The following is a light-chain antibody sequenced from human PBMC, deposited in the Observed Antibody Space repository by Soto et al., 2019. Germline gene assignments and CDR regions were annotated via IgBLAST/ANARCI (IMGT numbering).Light chain of an antibody. V-gene: IGKV3-15*01. Sequence: EVVVTQSPRTLSVSPGERATLSCRASQSVSTNVAWYQQKPGQAPRLLISGASTRAAGVSARFTCSGSGTEFTLTISSLQSDDFAVYYCQQYHYWPPRTFGPGTRVDIK. CDR3: QQYHYWPPRT. J-gene: IGKJ1*01. CDR2: GAS. CDR1: QSVSTN.